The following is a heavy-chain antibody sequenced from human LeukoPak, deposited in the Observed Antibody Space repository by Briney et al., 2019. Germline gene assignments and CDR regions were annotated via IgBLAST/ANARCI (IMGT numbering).Heavy chain of an antibody. CDR1: GGPIYSYY. Sequence: SEALSLTCTVSGGPIYSYYWSWIRRTAGKGLEWSGRLYPGVSTNYNPSLKSRVTMSVDTSKNQFALKLSAVTAADTAVYYCARLKFYDSTGYSPGHYMDVRGKGTTVTVSS. J-gene: IGHJ6*03. CDR2: LYPGVST. V-gene: IGHV4-4*07. CDR3: ARLKFYDSTGYSPGHYMDV. D-gene: IGHD3-22*01.